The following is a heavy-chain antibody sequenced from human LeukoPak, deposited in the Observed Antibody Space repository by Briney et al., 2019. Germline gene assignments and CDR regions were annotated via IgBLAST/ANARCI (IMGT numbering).Heavy chain of an antibody. CDR2: ISAYNGNT. CDR3: AKQYCGGDCYFGYNWFDP. D-gene: IGHD2-21*02. CDR1: GYTFTSYG. Sequence: ASVKVSCKASGYTFTSYGISWVRQAPGQGLEWMGWISAYNGNTNYAQKLQGRVTMTTDTSTSTAYMELRSLRSDDTAVYYCAKQYCGGDCYFGYNWFDPWGQGTLVNVSS. J-gene: IGHJ5*02. V-gene: IGHV1-18*04.